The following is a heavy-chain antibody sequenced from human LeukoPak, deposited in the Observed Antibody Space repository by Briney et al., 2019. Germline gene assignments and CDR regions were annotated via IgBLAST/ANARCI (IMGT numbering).Heavy chain of an antibody. Sequence: GGSLRLSCAASGFTFSNYEMNWVSQAPGKGLERVSYIRSSGSTKYYADSVKGRFTISRDDAKNSLFLQMNSLRVEDTAVYYCARASGIVATGREDWFDPWGQGTLVTVSS. D-gene: IGHD6-13*01. CDR2: IRSSGSTK. J-gene: IGHJ5*02. V-gene: IGHV3-48*03. CDR3: ARASGIVATGREDWFDP. CDR1: GFTFSNYE.